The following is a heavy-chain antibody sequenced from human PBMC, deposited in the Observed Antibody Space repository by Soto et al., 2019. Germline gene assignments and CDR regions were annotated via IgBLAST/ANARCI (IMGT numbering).Heavy chain of an antibody. CDR3: ARGGTEYYYDSSGYYYLPPFDY. D-gene: IGHD3-22*01. CDR2: IYYSGST. CDR1: GGSISSGDYY. J-gene: IGHJ4*02. Sequence: PSETLSLTCTVSGGSISSGDYYWSWIRQPPGKGLEWIGYIYYSGSTYYNPSLKSRVTISVDTSKNQFSLKLSSVTAADTAVYYCARGGTEYYYDSSGYYYLPPFDYWGQGTLVTVS. V-gene: IGHV4-30-4*01.